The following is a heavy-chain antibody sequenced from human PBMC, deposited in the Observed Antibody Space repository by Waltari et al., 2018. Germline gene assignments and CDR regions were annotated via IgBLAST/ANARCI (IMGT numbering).Heavy chain of an antibody. D-gene: IGHD6-13*01. J-gene: IGHJ5*02. CDR2: INAGNGNT. CDR3: ARANQRGQQLFWFDP. V-gene: IGHV1-3*01. Sequence: QVQLVQSGAEVKKPGASVKVSCKASGYTFTSYAMHWVRQAPGQRLEWMGWINAGNGNTKYSQKFQGRVTITRDTSASTAYMELSSLRSEDTAVYYCARANQRGQQLFWFDPWGQGTLVTVSS. CDR1: GYTFTSYA.